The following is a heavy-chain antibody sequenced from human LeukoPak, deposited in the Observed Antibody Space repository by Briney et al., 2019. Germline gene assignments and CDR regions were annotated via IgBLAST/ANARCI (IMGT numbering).Heavy chain of an antibody. Sequence: PGGSLRLSCAASGFAFSSSWMSWVRQAPGKGLEYVSGISTNGGSTYYANSVKGRFTISRDNSKNTLFLQMGSLRAEDMSEYYCARARITIFGVGPMDVWGKGTTVTVSS. J-gene: IGHJ6*03. V-gene: IGHV3-64*01. CDR2: ISTNGGST. D-gene: IGHD3-3*01. CDR3: ARARITIFGVGPMDV. CDR1: GFAFSSSW.